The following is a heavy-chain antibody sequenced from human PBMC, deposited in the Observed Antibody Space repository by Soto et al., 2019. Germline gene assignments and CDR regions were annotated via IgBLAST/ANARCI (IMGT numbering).Heavy chain of an antibody. J-gene: IGHJ6*02. CDR1: GYTFTSYD. CDR3: AREDILTGYYYYGMDV. Sequence: ASVKVSCKASGYTFTSYDINWVRQATGQGLEWMGWMNPNSGNTGYAQKFQGRVTMTRNTSISKAYMELSSLRSEDTAVYYCAREDILTGYYYYGMDVWGQGTTVTVSS. D-gene: IGHD3-9*01. V-gene: IGHV1-8*01. CDR2: MNPNSGNT.